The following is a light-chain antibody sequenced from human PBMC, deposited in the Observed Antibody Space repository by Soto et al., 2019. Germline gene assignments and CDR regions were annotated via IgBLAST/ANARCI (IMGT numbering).Light chain of an antibody. V-gene: IGKV1-12*01. CDR3: QQATSFPFT. CDR1: QGISDW. J-gene: IGKJ3*01. Sequence: DIQMTQSPSSVSASVGDRVTITCRASQGISDWLAWFQQKPGKAPKLLIYAASTLQSGVPSRFSGSGYGTEFTLTITDLQPEDFATYYCQQATSFPFTFGPGTKVDIK. CDR2: AAS.